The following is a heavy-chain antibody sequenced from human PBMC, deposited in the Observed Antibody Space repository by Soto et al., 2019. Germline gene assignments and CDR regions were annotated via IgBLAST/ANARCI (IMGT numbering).Heavy chain of an antibody. CDR2: IILIFGTA. CDR1: GGTFSSYA. D-gene: IGHD3-22*01. J-gene: IGHJ4*02. CDR3: ARPRDYYDSSGYSIFDY. V-gene: IGHV1-69*01. Sequence: QVQLVQSGAEVRKPGSSVKVSCKASGGTFSSYAINWVRQAPGQGLEWMGGIILIFGTANYAQKFQGRVTITADESTSTAYMELSSLRSDDTAVYYCARPRDYYDSSGYSIFDYWGQGTLVTVSS.